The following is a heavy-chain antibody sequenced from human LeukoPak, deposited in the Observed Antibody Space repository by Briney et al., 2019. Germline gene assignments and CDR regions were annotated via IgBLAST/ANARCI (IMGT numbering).Heavy chain of an antibody. Sequence: GEPLRLSCAASGFTFSNFGMHWVRQAPGKGLEWVAVISYDGSNKYYADSVKGRFTISRDNSKNTLYLQMNSLRAEDTAVYYCAKSPGPGIAVAGTSDAFDIWGQGTMVTVSS. CDR2: ISYDGSNK. CDR3: AKSPGPGIAVAGTSDAFDI. J-gene: IGHJ3*02. CDR1: GFTFSNFG. D-gene: IGHD6-19*01. V-gene: IGHV3-30*18.